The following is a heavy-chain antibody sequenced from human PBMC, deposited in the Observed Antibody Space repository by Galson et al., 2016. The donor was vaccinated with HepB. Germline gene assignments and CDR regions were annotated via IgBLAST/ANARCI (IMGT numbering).Heavy chain of an antibody. CDR2: IYPGDSDT. CDR3: ARRKNYAPDY. D-gene: IGHD1-7*01. Sequence: QSGAEVKKPGESLKISCKASGYSFTTNWIGWVRQVPGKGLEWVGIIYPGDSDTRYSPSFQGQVTISADRSISTAYLQWSSLKASDTAMYYCARRKNYAPDYWGQGTLVTVSS. CDR1: GYSFTTNW. J-gene: IGHJ4*02. V-gene: IGHV5-51*01.